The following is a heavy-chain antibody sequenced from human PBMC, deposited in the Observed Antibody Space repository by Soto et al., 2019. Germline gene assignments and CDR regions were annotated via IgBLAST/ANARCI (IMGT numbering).Heavy chain of an antibody. CDR3: AAGGSGYYAN. V-gene: IGHV3-74*01. D-gene: IGHD3-22*01. CDR2: IKTDGTYA. J-gene: IGHJ4*02. Sequence: EVQLVESGGDLVQPGGSLRLSCAASGFTFSTYWMHWVRQAPGKGLLWVSRIKTDGTYASYADSVKGRFTISRDNAKNTLYLQMNRLIVEDAAVYYCAAGGSGYYANWGQGTLVTVSS. CDR1: GFTFSTYW.